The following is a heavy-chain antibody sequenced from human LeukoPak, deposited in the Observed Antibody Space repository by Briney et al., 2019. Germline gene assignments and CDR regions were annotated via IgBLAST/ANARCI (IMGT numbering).Heavy chain of an antibody. Sequence: PGGSLRLSCTASGFKFSSYYMSWVRQTPGKGLLWVSLNTSDGRTTTYADSVKGRFTISRDNAKNTLYLQLNNLGAEDTALYYCTRDNSGSIDYWGQGALVTVSS. CDR1: GFKFSSYY. V-gene: IGHV3-74*01. D-gene: IGHD2-21*01. J-gene: IGHJ4*02. CDR2: NTSDGRTT. CDR3: TRDNSGSIDY.